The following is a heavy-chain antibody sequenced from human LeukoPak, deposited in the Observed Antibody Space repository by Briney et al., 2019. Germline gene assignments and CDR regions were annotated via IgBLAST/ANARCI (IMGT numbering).Heavy chain of an antibody. J-gene: IGHJ4*02. CDR3: ARDWIDVTGTGFDY. CDR1: GFTFSGYW. V-gene: IGHV3-7*04. D-gene: IGHD6-19*01. CDR2: IKGDGSDK. Sequence: GGSLRLSCAASGFTFSGYWMSWARQAPGKGLEWVANIKGDGSDKYYVDSVKGRFTISRDNARNSLYLQMNSLRAEDTAVYYCARDWIDVTGTGFDYWGQGNLVTVSS.